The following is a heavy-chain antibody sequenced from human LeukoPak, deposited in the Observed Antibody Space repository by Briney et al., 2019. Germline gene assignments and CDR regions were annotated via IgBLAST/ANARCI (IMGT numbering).Heavy chain of an antibody. CDR1: GFTFSSYW. D-gene: IGHD2-2*01. J-gene: IGHJ4*02. V-gene: IGHV3-74*01. CDR3: AKDGPLHCSSTSCQAWVDY. Sequence: GGSLRLSCAASGFTFSSYWMHWVRQAPGKGLVWVSRINSDGSSTSYADSVKGRFTISRDNAKNSLYLQMNSLRAEDTAVYYCAKDGPLHCSSTSCQAWVDYWGQGTLVTVSS. CDR2: INSDGSST.